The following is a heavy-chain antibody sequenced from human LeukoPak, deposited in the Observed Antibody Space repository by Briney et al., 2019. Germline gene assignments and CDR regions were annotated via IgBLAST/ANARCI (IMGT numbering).Heavy chain of an antibody. CDR1: GFTFSSYW. Sequence: GGSLRLSCAASGFTFSSYWMHWVRQAPGKGLVWVSRINSDGSSTSYADSVKGRFTISRDNAKNTLYLQMNSLRAEDTAVYYCARDSLDYDILTGHLGQVDYWGQGTLVTVSS. J-gene: IGHJ4*02. V-gene: IGHV3-74*01. CDR3: ARDSLDYDILTGHLGQVDY. CDR2: INSDGSST. D-gene: IGHD3-9*01.